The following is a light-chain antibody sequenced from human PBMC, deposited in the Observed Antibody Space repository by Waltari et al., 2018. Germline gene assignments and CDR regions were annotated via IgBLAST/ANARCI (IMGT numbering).Light chain of an antibody. Sequence: QSALTQPASVSGSPGQSITISCTSDVGNYHLVSWYQRRPGTAPKLKIYGATKRPSGVSARFSGSKPVNRAALTTSGLQAEDEADYYGGAFTSSGTWVFGGGTKLTVL. CDR1: SDVGNYHL. CDR3: GAFTSSGTWV. J-gene: IGLJ2*01. CDR2: GAT. V-gene: IGLV2-23*01.